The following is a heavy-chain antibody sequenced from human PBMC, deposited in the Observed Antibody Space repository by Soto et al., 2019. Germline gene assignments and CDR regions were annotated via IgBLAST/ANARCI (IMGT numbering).Heavy chain of an antibody. J-gene: IGHJ5*02. D-gene: IGHD2-21*01. V-gene: IGHV4-59*01. CDR2: IYYSGGT. CDR1: GGSISSYY. Sequence: QVQLQESGPGLVKPSETLSLTCTVSGGSISSYYWSWIRQPPGKGLEWIGYIYYSGGTNYNPSLKSRVTISVDTSKNQFSLKLSSVTAADTAVYYCAREVGMNWFDPWGQGTLVTVSS. CDR3: AREVGMNWFDP.